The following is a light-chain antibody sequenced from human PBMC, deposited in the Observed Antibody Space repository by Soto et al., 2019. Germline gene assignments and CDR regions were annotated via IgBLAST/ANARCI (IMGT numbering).Light chain of an antibody. CDR3: QTLGPRIHVV. V-gene: IGLV4-69*01. J-gene: IGLJ2*01. CDR2: LNSDGSH. Sequence: QPVLTQSPSSSASLGASVKLTCTLSSGHSSYAIAWHQQHPEKGPRYLMKLNSDGSHSKGGGIPDRFSGSSSGAERYLTISRLQSEDEADYYCQTLGPRIHVVFGGGTKLTVL. CDR1: SGHSSYA.